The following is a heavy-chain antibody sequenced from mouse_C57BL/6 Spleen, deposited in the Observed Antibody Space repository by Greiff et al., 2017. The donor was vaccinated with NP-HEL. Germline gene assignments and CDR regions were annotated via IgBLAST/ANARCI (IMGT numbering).Heavy chain of an antibody. CDR3: ARDYGSFDY. V-gene: IGHV1-26*01. Sequence: EVQLQQSEPELVKPGASVKISCKASGYTFTDYYMNWVKQSHGKSLEWIGDINPNNGGTSYNQKFKGKATLTVDKSSSTAYMELRSLTSEDSAVYYCARDYGSFDYWGQGTTLTVSS. J-gene: IGHJ2*01. CDR2: INPNNGGT. D-gene: IGHD1-1*01. CDR1: GYTFTDYY.